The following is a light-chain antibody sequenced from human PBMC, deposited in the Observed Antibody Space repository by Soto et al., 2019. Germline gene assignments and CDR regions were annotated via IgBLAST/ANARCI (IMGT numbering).Light chain of an antibody. J-gene: IGKJ1*01. CDR2: DAS. Sequence: EIVLTQSPATLSSFPGDRVTLSCRASLSVSRNLAWYQQKPGQAPRLLIFDASTRATGIPARFSGSGSGTEFTLTITSLQSEDFAVYYCQQYNAWPRTFGQGTKVDI. V-gene: IGKV3-15*01. CDR3: QQYNAWPRT. CDR1: LSVSRN.